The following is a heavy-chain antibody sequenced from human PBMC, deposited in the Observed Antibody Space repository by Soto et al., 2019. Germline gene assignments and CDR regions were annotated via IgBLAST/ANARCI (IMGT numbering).Heavy chain of an antibody. J-gene: IGHJ5*02. V-gene: IGHV4-59*01. D-gene: IGHD3-22*01. CDR3: ARMLDYYDSSAYLTPFDP. CDR2: IYYSGST. CDR1: GGSISSYY. Sequence: SETLSLTCTVSGGSISSYYWSWIRQPPGKGLEWIGYIYYSGSTNYNPSPKSRVTISVGTSKNQFSLKLSSVTAADTAVYYCARMLDYYDSSAYLTPFDPWGQGTLVTVSS.